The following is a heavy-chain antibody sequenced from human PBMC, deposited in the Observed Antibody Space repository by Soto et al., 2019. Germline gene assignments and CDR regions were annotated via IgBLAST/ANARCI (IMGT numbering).Heavy chain of an antibody. CDR1: GESFSGYI. CDR3: ARGLITGSHYSGGWYYFDS. V-gene: IGHV4-34*01. J-gene: IGHJ4*02. CDR2: INHSGSA. Sequence: SETLSLTCAVYGESFSGYIWTWIRQTPGKGLQWIGQINHSGSASYNPSLKSRVTISVHTSNSQCSLELSSVTAADTAVYYCARGLITGSHYSGGWYYFDSWGQGTQVTVS. D-gene: IGHD6-19*01.